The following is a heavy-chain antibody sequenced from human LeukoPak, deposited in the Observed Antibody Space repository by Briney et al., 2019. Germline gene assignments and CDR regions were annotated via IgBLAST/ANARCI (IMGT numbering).Heavy chain of an antibody. CDR1: GYSFTAYY. CDR2: INPDRGDS. CDR3: ARPYSRSSIDGFDI. D-gene: IGHD6-6*01. V-gene: IGHV1-2*02. J-gene: IGHJ3*02. Sequence: ASVKVSCKSSGYSFTAYYIVWVRQAPGQGLEWMGWINPDRGDSNFEQKFQGRISMTRDTPISTAYLELSSLTSDDTALYYCARPYSRSSIDGFDIWGQGTMVTVSS.